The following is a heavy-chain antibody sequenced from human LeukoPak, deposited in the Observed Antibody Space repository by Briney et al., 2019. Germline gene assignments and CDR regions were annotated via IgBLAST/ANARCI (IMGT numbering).Heavy chain of an antibody. Sequence: PGGSLRLSCVVSGISLSNYAMTWVRQAPGKGLEWVSYISERGGSTTYADSVKGRFTISRDTSLNTLYLQMNNLRAEDTAVYFCAKRGVVIRGILVIGYHQEAYHYDFWGQGVLVNVSS. J-gene: IGHJ4*02. CDR2: ISERGGST. CDR1: GISLSNYA. CDR3: AKRGVVIRGILVIGYHQEAYHYDF. D-gene: IGHD3-10*01. V-gene: IGHV3-23*01.